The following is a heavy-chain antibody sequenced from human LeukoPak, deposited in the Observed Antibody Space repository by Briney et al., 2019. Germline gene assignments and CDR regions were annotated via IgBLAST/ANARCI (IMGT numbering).Heavy chain of an antibody. V-gene: IGHV5-51*01. D-gene: IGHD3-22*01. Sequence: GESLKISCKGSGYSFTSYWIGWVRQMPGKGLEWMGIIYPGDSDTRYSPSFQGQVTISADKSISTAYLQWSSLKASDTAMYYCAGHGRPYYYDSSGYYYPYYFDYWGQGTLVTVSS. CDR3: AGHGRPYYYDSSGYYYPYYFDY. CDR2: IYPGDSDT. J-gene: IGHJ4*02. CDR1: GYSFTSYW.